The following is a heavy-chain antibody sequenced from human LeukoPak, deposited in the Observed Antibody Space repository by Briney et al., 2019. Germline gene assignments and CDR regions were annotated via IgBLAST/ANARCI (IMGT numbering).Heavy chain of an antibody. CDR2: INHSGST. D-gene: IGHD6-13*01. J-gene: IGHJ4*02. V-gene: IGHV4-34*01. CDR1: GGSFSGYY. Sequence: PSETLSLTCAVYGGSFSGYYWSWIRQPPGKGLEWIGEINHSGSTNYNPSLKSRVTISVDTSKNQFSLKLSSVTAADTAVYYCARLSYSSSWHRIDYWGQGTLVTVSS. CDR3: ARLSYSSSWHRIDY.